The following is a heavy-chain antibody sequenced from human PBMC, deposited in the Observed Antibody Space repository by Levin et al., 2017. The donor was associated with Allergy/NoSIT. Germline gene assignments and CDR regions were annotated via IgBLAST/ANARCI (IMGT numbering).Heavy chain of an antibody. D-gene: IGHD1-26*01. J-gene: IGHJ5*02. V-gene: IGHV4-4*02. CDR1: GDSISGTNW. CDR2: IYNSGRT. CDR3: ARHVSGSGALGP. Sequence: PSETLSLTCAVSGDSISGTNWWIWVRQSSGKGLEWIGEIYNSGRTNYNPSLKSRVTISVDTSKNQFSLKLTSVTAADTAMYYCARHVSGSGALGPWGQGTLVTVSS.